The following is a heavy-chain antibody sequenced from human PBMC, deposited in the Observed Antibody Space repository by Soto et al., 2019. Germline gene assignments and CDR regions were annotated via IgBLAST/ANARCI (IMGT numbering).Heavy chain of an antibody. Sequence: SGPTLVNPTQTLTLTCTVSGFSLTTRGMTLGWIRQPPGKAPEWLALSTQYSPSLQSRLTFTEATSKHQVVLTMTNMDPMATATYYGARSQDSSRGPIYWGQGIMDTASS. J-gene: IGHJ4*02. D-gene: IGHD1-26*01. CDR3: ARSQDSSRGPIY. CDR2: ST. CDR1: GFSLTTRGMT. V-gene: IGHV2-5*01.